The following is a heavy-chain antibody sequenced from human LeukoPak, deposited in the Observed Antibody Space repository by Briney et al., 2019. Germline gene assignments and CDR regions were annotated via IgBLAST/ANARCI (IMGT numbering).Heavy chain of an antibody. V-gene: IGHV3-7*01. J-gene: IGHJ4*02. CDR1: GFIFSNYW. Sequence: GGSLRLSCAASGFIFSNYWMSWVRQAPGKWLEWVANIKQDGSEKFYVDSVKGRFTISRDNAKNSLYLQMNSLRAEDTAVYYCARADYDYVWGSYRQYYFDYWGQGTLVTVSS. D-gene: IGHD3-16*02. CDR2: IKQDGSEK. CDR3: ARADYDYVWGSYRQYYFDY.